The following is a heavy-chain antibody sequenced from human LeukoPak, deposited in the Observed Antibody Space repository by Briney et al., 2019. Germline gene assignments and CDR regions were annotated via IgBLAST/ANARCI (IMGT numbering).Heavy chain of an antibody. V-gene: IGHV3-21*01. D-gene: IGHD4-23*01. CDR2: ISSSSSYI. Sequence: GGSLRLSCAASGFTFSSYSMNWVRQAPGKGLEWVSSISSSSSYIYYADSVKGRFTISRDNAKNSLYLQMNNLRAEDTAVYYCARDEGSRDYGGNPNAFDIWGQGTMVTVSS. CDR1: GFTFSSYS. CDR3: ARDEGSRDYGGNPNAFDI. J-gene: IGHJ3*02.